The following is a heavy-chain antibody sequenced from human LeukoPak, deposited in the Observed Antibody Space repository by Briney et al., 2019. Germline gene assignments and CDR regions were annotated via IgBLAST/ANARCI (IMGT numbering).Heavy chain of an antibody. CDR2: IWYDGSNK. Sequence: PGGSLRLSCAASGFTFSSYGMHWVRQAPGKGLEWVAVIWYDGSNKYYADSVKGRFTISRDNSKNTLYLQMNSLRAEGTAVYYCARDRSGSYYNGFDYWGQGTLVTVSS. CDR1: GFTFSSYG. V-gene: IGHV3-33*01. CDR3: ARDRSGSYYNGFDY. J-gene: IGHJ4*02. D-gene: IGHD1-26*01.